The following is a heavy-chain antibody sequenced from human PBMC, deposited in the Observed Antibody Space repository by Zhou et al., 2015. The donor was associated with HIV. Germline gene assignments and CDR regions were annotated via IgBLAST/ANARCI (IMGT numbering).Heavy chain of an antibody. J-gene: IGHJ6*02. CDR3: ARLYWSSYYTDSYYNMDV. CDR2: ISHDASQK. Sequence: QVQLVESGGGVVQPGRSLRLSCAASGFPFSRYAMHWVRQAPGKGLEWLAIISHDASQKNHADSVKGRFTISRDNSKNTIYVQMNSLRVEDTAVYYCARLYWSSYYTDSYYNMDVWGQGTTVTVSS. V-gene: IGHV3-30*03. D-gene: IGHD3-3*01. CDR1: GFPFSRYA.